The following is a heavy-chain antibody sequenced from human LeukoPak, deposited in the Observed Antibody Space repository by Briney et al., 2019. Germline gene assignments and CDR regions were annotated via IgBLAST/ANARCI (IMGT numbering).Heavy chain of an antibody. J-gene: IGHJ4*02. Sequence: GGSLRLSCAASGFTFSNAWMSWVRQAPGKGLEWVGRIKSKTDGGTTDYAATVKGRFTISRDDSKNTLYLQMNSLKTEDTAVYYCTTDPKYTMMVVVWRLSDYWGQGTLVTVSS. V-gene: IGHV3-15*01. D-gene: IGHD3-22*01. CDR3: TTDPKYTMMVVVWRLSDY. CDR1: GFTFSNAW. CDR2: IKSKTDGGTT.